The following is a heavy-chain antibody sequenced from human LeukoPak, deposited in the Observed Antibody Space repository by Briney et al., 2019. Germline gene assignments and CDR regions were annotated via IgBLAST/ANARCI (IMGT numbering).Heavy chain of an antibody. CDR1: GFTVTDHW. D-gene: IGHD2-21*02. J-gene: IGHJ4*02. CDR2: IHPAVSDI. V-gene: IGHV5-51*01. CDR3: AASPAHCGADCPCDY. Sequence: GESLKISCKGSGFTVTDHWIAWVRQMPGKGLEWVGIIHPAVSDIPYSPSFPGQVGISADRSISTAYLQWNSLKASETAMYYCAASPAHCGADCPCDYWGEGTLVTVSS.